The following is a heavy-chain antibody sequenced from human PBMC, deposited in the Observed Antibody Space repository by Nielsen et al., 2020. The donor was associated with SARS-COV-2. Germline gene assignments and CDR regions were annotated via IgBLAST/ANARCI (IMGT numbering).Heavy chain of an antibody. CDR1: GGSISSGGYY. J-gene: IGHJ4*02. Sequence: SETLSLTCTVSGGSISSGGYYWSWIRQHPGKGLEWIGYIYYSGSTYYNPSLKSRVTISVDTSKNQFSLKLSSVTAADTAVYYCARQQLAGYYFDYWGQGTLVTVSS. CDR3: ARQQLAGYYFDY. D-gene: IGHD6-13*01. V-gene: IGHV4-31*03. CDR2: IYYSGST.